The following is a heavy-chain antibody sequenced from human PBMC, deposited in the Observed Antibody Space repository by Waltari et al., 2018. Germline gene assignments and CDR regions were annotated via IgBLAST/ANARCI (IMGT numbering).Heavy chain of an antibody. CDR3: ASFTPGGFGEFRPASFDY. D-gene: IGHD3-10*01. J-gene: IGHJ4*02. CDR1: GYTLTELS. CDR2: FDPEDGET. V-gene: IGHV1-24*01. Sequence: QVQLVQSGAEVKKPGASVKVSCKVSGYTLTELSMHWVRQAPGKGREWMGGFDPEDGETIYAQKFQGRVTITADESTSTAYMELSSLRSEDTAVYYCASFTPGGFGEFRPASFDYWGQGTLVTVSS.